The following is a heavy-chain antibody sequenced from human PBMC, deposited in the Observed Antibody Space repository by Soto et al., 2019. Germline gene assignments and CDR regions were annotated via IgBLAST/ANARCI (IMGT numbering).Heavy chain of an antibody. Sequence: PSETLSLTCTVSGGSVSSGSYYWSWIRQPPGKGLEWIGYIYYSGSTNYNPSLKSRVTISVDTSKNQFSLKLSSVTAADTAVYYCARWVVVPAATIDYWGQGTLVTVSS. CDR1: GGSVSSGSYY. CDR3: ARWVVVPAATIDY. V-gene: IGHV4-61*01. CDR2: IYYSGST. J-gene: IGHJ4*02. D-gene: IGHD2-2*01.